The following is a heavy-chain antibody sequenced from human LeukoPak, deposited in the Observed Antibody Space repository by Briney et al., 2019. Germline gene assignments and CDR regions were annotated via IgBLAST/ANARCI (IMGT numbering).Heavy chain of an antibody. V-gene: IGHV4-61*10. CDR2: IYYSGST. D-gene: IGHD1-7*01. Sequence: SQTLSLTCTVSGGSISSGSYYWSWIRQPAGKGLEWIGYIYYSGSTNYNPSLKSRVTISVDTSKNQFSLKLSSVTAADTAVYYCARVPLELQDAFDIWGQGTMVTVSS. CDR1: GGSISSGSYY. J-gene: IGHJ3*02. CDR3: ARVPLELQDAFDI.